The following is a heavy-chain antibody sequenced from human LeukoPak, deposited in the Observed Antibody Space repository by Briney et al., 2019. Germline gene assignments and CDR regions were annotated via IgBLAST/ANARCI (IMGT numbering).Heavy chain of an antibody. Sequence: PGGSLRLSCAASGFTFSSYWMSWVRQAPGKGLEWVANIKQDGSEKYYVDSVKGRFTISRDNAKNSLYLQMNSLRAEDTAVYYCARNRAVVVVAASRWFDPWGQGTLVTVSS. D-gene: IGHD2-15*01. CDR2: IKQDGSEK. V-gene: IGHV3-7*01. J-gene: IGHJ5*02. CDR1: GFTFSSYW. CDR3: ARNRAVVVVAASRWFDP.